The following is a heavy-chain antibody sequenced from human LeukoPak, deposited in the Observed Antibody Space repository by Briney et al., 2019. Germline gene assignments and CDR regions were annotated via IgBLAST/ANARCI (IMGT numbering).Heavy chain of an antibody. V-gene: IGHV4-59*01. CDR1: GGSISSYY. D-gene: IGHD3-3*01. Sequence: PSETLSLTCTVSGGSISSYYWNWIRQPPGKGLEWIGYIYYSGGTNYNPSLKSRVTISVDTSKNQFSLKLSSVTAADTAVYYCARTSTIFGVVISYYFDYWGQGTLVTVSS. J-gene: IGHJ4*02. CDR3: ARTSTIFGVVISYYFDY. CDR2: IYYSGGT.